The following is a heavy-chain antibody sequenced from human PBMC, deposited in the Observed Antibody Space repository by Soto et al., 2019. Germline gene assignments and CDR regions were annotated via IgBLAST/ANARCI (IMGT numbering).Heavy chain of an antibody. CDR1: GGSVNNADYF. V-gene: IGHV4-31*03. CDR2: IYYSGST. D-gene: IGHD4-17*01. CDR3: ARDADYGGSRGGMDV. J-gene: IGHJ6*02. Sequence: QVRLKESGPGLVKPSETLSLICSVSGGSVNNADYFWSWIRHHPENGLEWIGYIYYSGSTRYNPSFKTRATLSIDTSKNQFSLRPNSVTVADTAVYFCARDADYGGSRGGMDVWGRGTTVTVSS.